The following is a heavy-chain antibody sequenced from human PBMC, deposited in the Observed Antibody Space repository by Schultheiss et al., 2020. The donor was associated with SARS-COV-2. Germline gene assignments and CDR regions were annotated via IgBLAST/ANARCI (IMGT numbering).Heavy chain of an antibody. D-gene: IGHD6-19*01. V-gene: IGHV4-39*01. CDR1: GGSISSGGYY. J-gene: IGHJ4*02. CDR2: IYYSGST. Sequence: SETLSLTCTVSGGSISSGGYYWGWIRQPPGKGLEWIGSIYYSGSTYYNPSLKSRVTISVDTSKNQFSLKLSSVTAADTAVYYCARQGYEAVAGLDYWGQGTLVTVSS. CDR3: ARQGYEAVAGLDY.